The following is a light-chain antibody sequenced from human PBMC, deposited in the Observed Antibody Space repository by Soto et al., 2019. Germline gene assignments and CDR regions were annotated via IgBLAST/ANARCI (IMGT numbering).Light chain of an antibody. CDR2: ATS. V-gene: IGKV1-5*01. J-gene: IGKJ1*01. CDR1: QSISTY. Sequence: DIHMTQAPSSLASSLGDRVTITLLASQSISTYLIWYQQKPVKAPKLLIYATSSLQSGVPPRFSGSGSGTEFTLTTRSLQPDDFATYYCQQYNSYSPATFGQGTKVDIK. CDR3: QQYNSYSPAT.